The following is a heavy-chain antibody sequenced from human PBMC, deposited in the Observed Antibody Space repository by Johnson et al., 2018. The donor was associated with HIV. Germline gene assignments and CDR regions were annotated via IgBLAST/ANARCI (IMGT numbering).Heavy chain of an antibody. CDR3: GRVMGATQVMGAFDI. CDR1: GFTFDDYA. CDR2: ISYDGSNT. V-gene: IGHV3-30-3*01. Sequence: QVQLVESGGGVVQPGRSLRLSCAASGFTFDDYAMHWVRQAPGKGLDWVTVISYDGSNTYYADPVKGRFTISRDNSTKTRDLQMNSLRGEDTAVYYCGRVMGATQVMGAFDIWGQGTMVTVSS. J-gene: IGHJ3*02. D-gene: IGHD1-26*01.